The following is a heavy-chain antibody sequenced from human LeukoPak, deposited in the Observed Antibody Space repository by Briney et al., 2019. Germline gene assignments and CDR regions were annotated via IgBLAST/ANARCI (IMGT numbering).Heavy chain of an antibody. D-gene: IGHD2-2*01. CDR3: AKDGPPGSSASSQYYFDY. CDR2: ISWNSGSI. J-gene: IGHJ4*02. Sequence: GGSLRLSCAASVFTFSTYSMNWVPQAPGKGLEWVSGISWNSGSIGYADSVKGRFTISRDNAKNSLYLQMNSLRAEDTALYYCAKDGPPGSSASSQYYFDYWGQGTLVTVSS. V-gene: IGHV3-9*01. CDR1: VFTFSTYS.